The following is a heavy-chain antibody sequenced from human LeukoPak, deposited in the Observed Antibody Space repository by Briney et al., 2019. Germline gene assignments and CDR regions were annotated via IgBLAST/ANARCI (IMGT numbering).Heavy chain of an antibody. Sequence: ASVKVSCKASGYTFTGYYMHWVRQAPGQGLEWMGWINPNSGGTNYAQKFQGRVTMTRDTSISTAYMELSRLRSDDTAVYYCAKVPDYYGSGSYDYWGQGTLVTVSS. CDR3: AKVPDYYGSGSYDY. J-gene: IGHJ4*02. CDR2: INPNSGGT. V-gene: IGHV1-2*02. D-gene: IGHD3-10*01. CDR1: GYTFTGYY.